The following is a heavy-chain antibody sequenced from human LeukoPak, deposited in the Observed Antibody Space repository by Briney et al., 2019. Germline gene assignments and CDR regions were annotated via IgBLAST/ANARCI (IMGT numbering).Heavy chain of an antibody. Sequence: PGGSLRLSCAASGFIFSDYYMSWIRQAPGKGLEWLSYISSSSIYTSYADSVKGRFTISRDNAKNSLYLQMNSLRAEDTAVYYCAKDEGDSGYSGYDSRPSFDYWGQGTLVTVSS. V-gene: IGHV3-11*05. J-gene: IGHJ4*02. D-gene: IGHD5-12*01. CDR3: AKDEGDSGYSGYDSRPSFDY. CDR1: GFIFSDYY. CDR2: ISSSSIYT.